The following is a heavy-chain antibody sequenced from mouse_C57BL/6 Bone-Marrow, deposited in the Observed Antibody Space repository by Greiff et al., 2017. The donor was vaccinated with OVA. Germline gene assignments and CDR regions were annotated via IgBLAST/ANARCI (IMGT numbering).Heavy chain of an antibody. CDR3: TTYYYGRRTGDD. Sequence: VQLQQSGAELVRPGASVKLSCTASGFNIKDDYMHWVKQRPEQGLEWIGWIDPENGDTEYASKFQGKATITADTSSNTAYLQLSSLTSEDTAVYYCTTYYYGRRTGDDWGQGTTLTVSS. CDR1: GFNIKDDY. J-gene: IGHJ2*01. CDR2: IDPENGDT. V-gene: IGHV14-4*01. D-gene: IGHD1-1*01.